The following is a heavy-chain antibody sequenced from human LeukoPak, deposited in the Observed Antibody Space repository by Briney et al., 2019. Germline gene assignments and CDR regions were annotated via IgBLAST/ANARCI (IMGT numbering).Heavy chain of an antibody. CDR1: GYTFTGYY. V-gene: IGHV1-2*02. D-gene: IGHD3-10*01. CDR3: ARDWGRLWFGELLSPVDAFDI. J-gene: IGHJ3*02. Sequence: GASVKVSCKASGYTFTGYYMHWMRQAPGQGLEWMGWINPNSGGTNYAQKFQGRVTMTRDTSISTAYMELSRLRSDDTAVYYCARDWGRLWFGELLSPVDAFDIWGQGTMVTVSS. CDR2: INPNSGGT.